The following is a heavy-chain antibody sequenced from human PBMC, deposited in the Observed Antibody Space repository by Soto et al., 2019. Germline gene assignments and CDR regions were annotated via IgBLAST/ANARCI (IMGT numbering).Heavy chain of an antibody. V-gene: IGHV1-46*03. Sequence: QVQLVQSGAAVMKPGASVKVSCKASGDTSTSHYIHWVRQAPGQGLEWMGRINPSGGDTTYAHDFQGRVDMTRDKSTSTVYMDLSSLRSEDTAVYYCSSRVMGDFDVWGQGTTVIVS. J-gene: IGHJ6*01. CDR3: SSRVMGDFDV. CDR2: INPSGGDT. CDR1: GDTSTSHY. D-gene: IGHD3-16*01.